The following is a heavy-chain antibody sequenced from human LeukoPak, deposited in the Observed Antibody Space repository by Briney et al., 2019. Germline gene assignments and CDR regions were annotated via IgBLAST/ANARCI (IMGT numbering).Heavy chain of an antibody. V-gene: IGHV4-59*01. D-gene: IGHD3-10*01. CDR1: GGSISSYY. CDR3: AREASGAAFDI. J-gene: IGHJ3*02. Sequence: SETLSLTCTVSGGSISSYYWSWIRQPPGKGLEWIGYIYYTGSTNYNPSLKSRVTISVDTSKNQFSLKLRSVPAADTAVYYCAREASGAAFDIWGQGTMVTVSS. CDR2: IYYTGST.